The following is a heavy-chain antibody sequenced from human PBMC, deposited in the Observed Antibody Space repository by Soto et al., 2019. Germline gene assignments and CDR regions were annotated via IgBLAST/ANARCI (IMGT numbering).Heavy chain of an antibody. Sequence: EVQLLESGGGLVQPGGSLRLSCAASGFTFSSYAMSWVRQAPGKGLEWVSAISGSGGSTYYADSVKGRFTISRDNSKNTLYLQMNSLRAEDTAVYYCVAYSNYLRYYYGMDVWGQGTTVTVSS. V-gene: IGHV3-23*01. CDR1: GFTFSSYA. CDR3: VAYSNYLRYYYGMDV. CDR2: ISGSGGST. D-gene: IGHD4-4*01. J-gene: IGHJ6*02.